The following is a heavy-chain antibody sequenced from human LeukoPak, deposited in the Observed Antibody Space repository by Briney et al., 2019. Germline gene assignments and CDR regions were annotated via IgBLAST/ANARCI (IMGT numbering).Heavy chain of an antibody. Sequence: PSETLSLTCTVSGGSISSYYWSWLRQPPGKGLEWIGYIYYSGSTNYNPSLKSRVTISVDTSKNQFSLKLSSVTAADTAVYYCARGPPPPWDLLGGVGRVTFYFDYWGQGTLVTVSS. CDR1: GGSISSYY. V-gene: IGHV4-59*01. CDR3: ARGPPPPWDLLGGVGRVTFYFDY. J-gene: IGHJ4*02. CDR2: IYYSGST. D-gene: IGHD1-26*01.